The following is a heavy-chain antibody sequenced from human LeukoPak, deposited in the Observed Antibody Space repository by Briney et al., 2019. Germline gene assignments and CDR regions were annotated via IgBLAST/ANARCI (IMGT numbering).Heavy chain of an antibody. V-gene: IGHV1-18*01. J-gene: IGHJ4*02. CDR3: ARLPGSSGYLPFDY. Sequence: GASVKVSCKASGYTFTSYGINWVRQAPGQGLEWMGWISAYNGNTNYAQKLQGRVTMTTDTSTSTAYMELRSLRSDDTAVYYCARLPGSSGYLPFDYWGQGTLVTVSS. CDR1: GYTFTSYG. CDR2: ISAYNGNT. D-gene: IGHD3-22*01.